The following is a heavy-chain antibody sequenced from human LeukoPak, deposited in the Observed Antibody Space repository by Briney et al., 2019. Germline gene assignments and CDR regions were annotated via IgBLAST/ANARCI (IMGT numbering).Heavy chain of an antibody. J-gene: IGHJ5*02. CDR2: IYYSGST. D-gene: IGHD6-19*01. CDR3: AREGSGSSYPFDP. Sequence: SETLSLTCTASGGSISSYYWSWIRQPPGKGLEWIGYIYYSGSTNYNPSLKSRVTISVDTSKNQFSLKLRSVTAADTAVYYCAREGSGSSYPFDPWGQGTLVTVSS. CDR1: GGSISSYY. V-gene: IGHV4-59*01.